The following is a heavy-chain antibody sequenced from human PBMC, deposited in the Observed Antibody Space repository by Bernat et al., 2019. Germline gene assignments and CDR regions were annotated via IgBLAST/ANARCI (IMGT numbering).Heavy chain of an antibody. CDR3: TREILSYYYDSSGLFDY. D-gene: IGHD3-22*01. J-gene: IGHJ4*02. CDR2: IRSKAYGGTT. Sequence: EVQLVESGGGLVQPGRSLRLSCTASGFIFGDYAMSWFRQAPGKGLEWVGFIRSKAYGGTTEYAASVKGRFTISRDDSKSIAYLQMNSLKTEDTAVYYCTREILSYYYDSSGLFDYWGQGTLVTVSS. V-gene: IGHV3-49*03. CDR1: GFIFGDYA.